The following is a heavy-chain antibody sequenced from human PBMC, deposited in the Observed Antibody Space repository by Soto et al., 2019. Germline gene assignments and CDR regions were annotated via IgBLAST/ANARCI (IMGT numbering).Heavy chain of an antibody. CDR1: GGTFSSYA. CDR3: ARAHPLTTVTPDQYYFDY. J-gene: IGHJ4*02. V-gene: IGHV1-69*13. Sequence: SVKVSCKASGGTFSSYAISWVRQAPGQGLEWMGGIIPIFGTANYAQKFQGRVTITADESTSTAYMELSSLRSEDTAVYYCARAHPLTTVTPDQYYFDYWGQGTLVTVSS. CDR2: IIPIFGTA. D-gene: IGHD4-17*01.